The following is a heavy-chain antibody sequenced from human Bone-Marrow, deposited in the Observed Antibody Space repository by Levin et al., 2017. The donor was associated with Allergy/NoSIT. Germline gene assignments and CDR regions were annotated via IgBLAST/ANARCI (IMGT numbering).Heavy chain of an antibody. J-gene: IGHJ4*02. CDR3: ARGYCSGGSCFLFDY. CDR1: GFTFDDYT. Sequence: GESLKISCAASGFTFDDYTMHWVRQAPGKGLEWVSLISWDGGSTYYADSVKGRFTISRDNSKNSLYLQMNSLRTEDTALYYCARGYCSGGSCFLFDYWGQGTLVTVSS. CDR2: ISWDGGST. V-gene: IGHV3-43*01. D-gene: IGHD2-15*01.